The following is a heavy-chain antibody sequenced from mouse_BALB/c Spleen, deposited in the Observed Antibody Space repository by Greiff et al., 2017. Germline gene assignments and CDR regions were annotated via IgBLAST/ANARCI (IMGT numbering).Heavy chain of an antibody. Sequence: VQLKESGGGLVQPGGSLKLSCAASGFDFSRYWMSWVRQAPGKGLEWIGEINPDSSTINYTPSLKDKFIISRDNAKNTLYLQMSKVRSEDTALYYCARWFITTVPFAYWGQGTLVTVSA. V-gene: IGHV4-1*02. CDR2: INPDSSTI. CDR1: GFDFSRYW. CDR3: ARWFITTVPFAY. D-gene: IGHD1-1*01. J-gene: IGHJ3*01.